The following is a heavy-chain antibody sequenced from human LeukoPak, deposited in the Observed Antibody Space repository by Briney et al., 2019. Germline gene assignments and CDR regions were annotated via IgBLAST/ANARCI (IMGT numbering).Heavy chain of an antibody. D-gene: IGHD4-23*01. V-gene: IGHV3-30*19. CDR3: ARVARMTTAVPSAFDI. CDR1: GFTFSSYG. J-gene: IGHJ3*02. Sequence: QAGGSLRLSCAASGFTFSSYGMHWVRQAPGKGLEWVAVISQDGSNKYYADSVKGRFTISRDNSKNTLYFQMNSLRGEDTAVYYCARVARMTTAVPSAFDIWGQGTLVTVSS. CDR2: ISQDGSNK.